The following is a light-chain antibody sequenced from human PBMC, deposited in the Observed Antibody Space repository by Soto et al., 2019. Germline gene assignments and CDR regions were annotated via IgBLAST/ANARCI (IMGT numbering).Light chain of an antibody. CDR1: QSVSSNY. V-gene: IGKV3-20*01. Sequence: EIVMTQSPATLSVSPGERATLSCRASQSVSSNYLAWYQQKPGQAPRLLIYGASSRAAGIPDRFRGSGSGTDFTLTISRLEPEDFAVYYCQHFGSSPPWPFGQGTKVEMK. J-gene: IGKJ1*01. CDR2: GAS. CDR3: QHFGSSPPWP.